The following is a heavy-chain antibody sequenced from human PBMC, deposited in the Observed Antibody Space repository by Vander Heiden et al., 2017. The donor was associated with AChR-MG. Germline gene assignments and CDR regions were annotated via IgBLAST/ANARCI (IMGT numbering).Heavy chain of an antibody. CDR1: GGTFSSYA. J-gene: IGHJ6*03. Sequence: QVQLVQSGAEVKKPGSSVKVSCKASGGTFSSYATSWVRQAPGQGLEWMGGIIPIFGTANYAQKFQGRVTITADKSTSTAYMELSSLRSEDTAVYYCARSASITGTTGYYYYYMDVWGKVTTVTVSS. CDR2: IIPIFGTA. D-gene: IGHD1-7*01. V-gene: IGHV1-69*06. CDR3: ARSASITGTTGYYYYYMDV.